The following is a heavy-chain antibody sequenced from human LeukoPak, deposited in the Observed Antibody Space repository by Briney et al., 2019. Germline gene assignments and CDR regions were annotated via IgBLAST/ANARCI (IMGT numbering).Heavy chain of an antibody. CDR3: ARDGYGSGSSFFDY. Sequence: GGSLRLSCAASGFTFSGYEMNWVRQAPGKGLEWVSYISSSGSTIYYADSVKGRFTISRDNAKNSLYLQMNSLRAEDTAVYYCARDGYGSGSSFFDYWGQGTLVTVSS. CDR1: GFTFSGYE. D-gene: IGHD3-10*01. CDR2: ISSSGSTI. J-gene: IGHJ4*02. V-gene: IGHV3-48*03.